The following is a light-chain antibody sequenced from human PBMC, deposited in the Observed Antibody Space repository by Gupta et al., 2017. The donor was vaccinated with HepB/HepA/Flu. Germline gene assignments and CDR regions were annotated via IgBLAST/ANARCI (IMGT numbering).Light chain of an antibody. Sequence: QSVLTQAPSASGTPGQRVTISCSGSRSNIGSNTVHWYQQLPGTAPKLLIYSNNQRPSGVPDRFSGSKSGTSASLAISGLQSEYEADYYCAAWDDSLNGPNWVFGGGTKLTVL. CDR1: RSNIGSNT. CDR2: SNN. V-gene: IGLV1-44*01. J-gene: IGLJ3*02. CDR3: AAWDDSLNGPNWV.